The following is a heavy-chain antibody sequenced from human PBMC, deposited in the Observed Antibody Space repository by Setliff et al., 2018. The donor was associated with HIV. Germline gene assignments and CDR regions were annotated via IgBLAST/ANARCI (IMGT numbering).Heavy chain of an antibody. D-gene: IGHD3-22*01. Sequence: ASVKVSCKTSGYDFRRYGIAWVRQVPGHGLEWMGWINPNNGKTNNAQKLQGRVTMTTDTSTSTAYMELRSLRSDDTAVYYCARIRSWYDSSGYSDYWGQGTLVTVSS. J-gene: IGHJ4*02. V-gene: IGHV1-18*01. CDR1: GYDFRRYG. CDR3: ARIRSWYDSSGYSDY. CDR2: INPNNGKT.